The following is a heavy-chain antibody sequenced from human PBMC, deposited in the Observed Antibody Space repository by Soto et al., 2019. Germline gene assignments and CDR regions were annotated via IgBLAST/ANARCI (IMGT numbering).Heavy chain of an antibody. CDR1: GGSIISASYS. CDR2: IYSSGST. D-gene: IGHD6-6*01. CDR3: AREDAARIERWFDA. J-gene: IGHJ5*02. Sequence: QVQLQESGPRLVKPSQTLSLSCSVSGGSIISASYSWNWIRQSPERGLEWIGHIYSSGSTYYNPSLKSRVSISVDTSNNQFSLTLTSVTAADTAVYCCAREDAARIERWFDAWGQGILVTVSS. V-gene: IGHV4-31*03.